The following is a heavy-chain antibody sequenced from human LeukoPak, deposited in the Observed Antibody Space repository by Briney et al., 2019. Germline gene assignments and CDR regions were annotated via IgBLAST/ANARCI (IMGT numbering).Heavy chain of an antibody. J-gene: IGHJ4*02. CDR2: ISGSGGST. D-gene: IGHD4-11*01. CDR1: GFTFSSYA. V-gene: IGHV3-23*01. Sequence: GASLRLSCAASGFTFSSYAMSWVRQAPGKGLEWVSAISGSGGSTYYADSVKGRFTISRDKSKNTLYMQMNSLRAEDTAVYYCAKGDRSSDYSYYVGTFDSWGQGTLVTVSS. CDR3: AKGDRSSDYSYYVGTFDS.